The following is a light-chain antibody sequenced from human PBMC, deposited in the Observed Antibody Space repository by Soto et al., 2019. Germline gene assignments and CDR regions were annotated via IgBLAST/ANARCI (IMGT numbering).Light chain of an antibody. CDR1: QSVSSSY. CDR2: GAS. V-gene: IGKV3-20*01. Sequence: EIVLTQSPGTLSLSPGERATLSCRASQSVSSSYLAWYQQKPGQAPRLLIYGASSRATGIPDRFSGSGSGTDFTLTISRLEAEDFAGYYCQQYGSSPLGTFGQGTKLEIK. CDR3: QQYGSSPLGT. J-gene: IGKJ2*02.